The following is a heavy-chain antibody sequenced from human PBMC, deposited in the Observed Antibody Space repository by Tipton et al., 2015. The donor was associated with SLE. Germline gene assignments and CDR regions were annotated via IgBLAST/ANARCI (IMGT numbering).Heavy chain of an antibody. Sequence: RSLRLSCAASGFTFSSYGMHWVRQAPGKGLEWVAVISYDGSNKYYADSVKGRFTISRDNSKNTLYLQMDSLRAEDTAIYYCAKDLGNVVLPAAFNWFDPWGQGTLVTVSS. J-gene: IGHJ5*02. D-gene: IGHD2-2*03. CDR2: ISYDGSNK. V-gene: IGHV3-30*18. CDR1: GFTFSSYG. CDR3: AKDLGNVVLPAAFNWFDP.